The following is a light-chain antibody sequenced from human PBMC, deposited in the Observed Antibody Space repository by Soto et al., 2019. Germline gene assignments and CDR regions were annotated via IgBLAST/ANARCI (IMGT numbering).Light chain of an antibody. J-gene: IGLJ1*01. V-gene: IGLV8-61*01. Sequence: QTVVTQEPSLSVCPGGTVTLTCGLKSGSVSTSYYPSWYQQTPGQAPRTLIYSTNTRSSGVPARFSGSILGNKAALTITGAQADDESDYFCVLYMGGGLYVFGPGTKLTVL. CDR3: VLYMGGGLYV. CDR1: SGSVSTSYY. CDR2: STN.